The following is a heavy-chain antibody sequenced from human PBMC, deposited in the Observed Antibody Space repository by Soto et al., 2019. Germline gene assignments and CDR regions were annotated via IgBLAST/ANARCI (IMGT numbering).Heavy chain of an antibody. Sequence: ASVKVSCKASGYTFTSYGISWVRQAPGQGLEWMGWISAYNGNTNYAQKLQGRVTMTTDTSTSTAYMELRSLRSDDTAVYYCARRAYDYGDYAFDYWGQGTRVTVSS. D-gene: IGHD4-17*01. CDR3: ARRAYDYGDYAFDY. J-gene: IGHJ4*02. CDR2: ISAYNGNT. V-gene: IGHV1-18*01. CDR1: GYTFTSYG.